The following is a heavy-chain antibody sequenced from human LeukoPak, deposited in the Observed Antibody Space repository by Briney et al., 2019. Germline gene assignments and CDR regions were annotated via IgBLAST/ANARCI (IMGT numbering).Heavy chain of an antibody. CDR3: ATDSISDSSGSFNY. CDR2: IIPILGIA. D-gene: IGHD3-22*01. V-gene: IGHV1-69*04. Sequence: SVKVSCKASGGTFSSYAISWVRQAPGQGLEWMGRIIPILGIANYAQKFQGRVTMTEDTSTDTAYMELSSLRSEDTAVYYCATDSISDSSGSFNYWDQGTLVTVSS. CDR1: GGTFSSYA. J-gene: IGHJ4*02.